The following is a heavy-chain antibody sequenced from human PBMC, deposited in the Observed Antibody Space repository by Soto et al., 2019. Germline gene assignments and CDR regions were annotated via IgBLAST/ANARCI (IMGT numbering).Heavy chain of an antibody. D-gene: IGHD6-19*01. CDR1: GYTFTGYY. CDR2: INPNSGGT. CDR3: ARDRAVADNAFDI. J-gene: IGHJ3*02. V-gene: IGHV1-2*04. Sequence: ASVKVSCKASGYTFTGYYMHWVRQAPGQGLEWMGWINPNSGGTNYAQKFQGWVTMTRDTSISTAYMELSRLRSDDTAVYYCARDRAVADNAFDIWGKGTMVPVSS.